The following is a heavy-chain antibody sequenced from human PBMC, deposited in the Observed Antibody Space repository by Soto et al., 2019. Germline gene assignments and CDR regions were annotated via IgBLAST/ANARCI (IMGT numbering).Heavy chain of an antibody. CDR1: GYTLTELS. V-gene: IGHV1-24*01. D-gene: IGHD3-16*01. CDR2: FDPEDGET. CDR3: ATGVRITSYYYYYGMDV. J-gene: IGHJ6*02. Sequence: ASVKVSCKVSGYTLTELSMHWVRKAPGKGLEWMGGFDPEDGETIYAQKFKGRVTMTEDTSTDTAYMEMSSLRSEDTAVYYCATGVRITSYYYYYGMDVWGQGTTVTVSS.